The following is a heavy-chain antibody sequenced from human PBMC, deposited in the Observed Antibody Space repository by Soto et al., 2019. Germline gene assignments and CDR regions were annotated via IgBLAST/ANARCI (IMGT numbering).Heavy chain of an antibody. V-gene: IGHV3-23*01. CDR1: GFTFSSYA. Sequence: GGSLRLSCAASGFTFSSYAMTWARQAPGKGLEWVSTISDSGGSTYYADSVKGRFTTSRDNSKNTLYLQMSSLRAEDTAVYDCRVSTDGGYFDYWGKGTLVTVST. J-gene: IGHJ4*02. CDR3: RVSTDGGYFDY. CDR2: ISDSGGST. D-gene: IGHD3-10*01.